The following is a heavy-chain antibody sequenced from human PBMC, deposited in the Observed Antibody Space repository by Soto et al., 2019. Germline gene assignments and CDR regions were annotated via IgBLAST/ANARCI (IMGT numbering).Heavy chain of an antibody. V-gene: IGHV1-18*01. CDR1: GYTFSSYG. D-gene: IGHD6-13*01. CDR3: ARSRGSSSWYDY. J-gene: IGHJ4*02. CDR2: ISAYNGNT. Sequence: QVQLVQSGAEVKKPGASVKVSCKASGYTFSSYGISWVRQAPGQGLQWVGWISAYNGNTNYAQKLQGRVTMTRNTYTTTAYMELRSLRSDDTAVYYGARSRGSSSWYDYWGQGTLVTVSS.